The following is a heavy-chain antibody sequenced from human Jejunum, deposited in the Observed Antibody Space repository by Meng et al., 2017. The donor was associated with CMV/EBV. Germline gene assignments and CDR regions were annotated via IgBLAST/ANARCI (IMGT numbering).Heavy chain of an antibody. CDR2: ISDDGSRK. V-gene: IGHV3-30*04. CDR3: ARCLGDRLRHYFDS. J-gene: IGHJ4*02. D-gene: IGHD3-16*01. Sequence: ASGFRFSNYAMHWVRQAPGKGLEWVADISDDGSRKYYADSVKGRFTISRDSSESTLYLQMNSLRAEDTAVYYCARCLGDRLRHYFDSWGQGTLVTVSS. CDR1: GFRFSNYA.